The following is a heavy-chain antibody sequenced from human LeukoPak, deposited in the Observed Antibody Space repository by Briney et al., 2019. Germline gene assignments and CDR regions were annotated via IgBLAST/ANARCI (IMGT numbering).Heavy chain of an antibody. Sequence: SETLSLTCTVSGVSISSSSYYWGWTRQPPGKGLEWIGSIYYSGSTYYNPSLKSRVTISVDTSKNQFSLKLSSVTAADTAVYYCARGDIVVIYYFDYWGQGTLVTVSS. CDR1: GVSISSSSYY. CDR2: IYYSGST. V-gene: IGHV4-39*01. D-gene: IGHD3-22*01. CDR3: ARGDIVVIYYFDY. J-gene: IGHJ4*02.